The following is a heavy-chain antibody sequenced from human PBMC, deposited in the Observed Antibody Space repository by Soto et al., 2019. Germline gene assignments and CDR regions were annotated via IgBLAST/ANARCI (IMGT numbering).Heavy chain of an antibody. D-gene: IGHD2-21*01. CDR3: SRGGGGGLFDL. V-gene: IGHV3-11*06. Sequence: QVQLVESGGGLVKPGGSLRLSCASSGFPFSDHYMSWIRRSPGKGLEFLSYISPGTTYKNYADSVKGRFTISRDNAKSSLYLQLNGLRAEDTAVNFCSRGGGGGLFDLWGQGTFVTVSS. CDR1: GFPFSDHY. J-gene: IGHJ4*02. CDR2: ISPGTTYK.